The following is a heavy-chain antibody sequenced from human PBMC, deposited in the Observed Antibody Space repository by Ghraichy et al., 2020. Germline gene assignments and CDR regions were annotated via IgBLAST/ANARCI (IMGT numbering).Heavy chain of an antibody. CDR1: GFTFSSYA. J-gene: IGHJ4*02. D-gene: IGHD4-17*01. CDR3: ARDPQHDYGDY. V-gene: IGHV3-30-3*01. CDR2: ISYDGSNK. Sequence: GGSLRLSCAASGFTFSSYAMHWVRQAPGKGLEWVAVISYDGSNKYYADSVKGRFTISRDNSKNTLYLQMNSLRAEDTAVYYCARDPQHDYGDYWGQGTLVTVSS.